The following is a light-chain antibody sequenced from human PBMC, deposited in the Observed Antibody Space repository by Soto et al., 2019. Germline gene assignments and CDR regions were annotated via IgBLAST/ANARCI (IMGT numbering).Light chain of an antibody. CDR1: SSDVGGYNY. CDR2: DVS. Sequence: QSALTQPDSVSGSPLQSITISCTGTSSDVGGYNYVSWYQQHPGKAPKLMIYDVSNRPSGVSNRFSGSKSGNTASLTISGLQAEDEADYYCSSYTSSSTRVFGTGTKVTVL. CDR3: SSYTSSSTRV. V-gene: IGLV2-14*01. J-gene: IGLJ1*01.